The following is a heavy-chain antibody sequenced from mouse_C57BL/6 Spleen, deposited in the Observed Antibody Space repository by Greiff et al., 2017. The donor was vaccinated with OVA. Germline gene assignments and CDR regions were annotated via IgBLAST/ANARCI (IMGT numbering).Heavy chain of an antibody. D-gene: IGHD6-5*01. CDR2: ISGGGGNT. J-gene: IGHJ2*01. CDR3: ARRVPMRDYFDY. Sequence: EVQGVESGGGLVKPGGSLKLSCAASGFTFSSYTMSWVRQTPEKRLEWVATISGGGGNTYYPDSVKGRFTISRDNAKNTLYLQMSGLRAEDTALYYCARRVPMRDYFDYWGQGTTLTVSS. CDR1: GFTFSSYT. V-gene: IGHV5-9*01.